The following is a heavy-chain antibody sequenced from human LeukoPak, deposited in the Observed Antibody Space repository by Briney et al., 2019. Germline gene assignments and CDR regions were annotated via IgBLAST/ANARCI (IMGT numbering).Heavy chain of an antibody. CDR3: ARAPGYSSSSPRYYYYGMDV. CDR1: GFTFSSYG. D-gene: IGHD6-6*01. CDR2: ISYDGSNK. V-gene: IGHV3-30*03. J-gene: IGHJ6*02. Sequence: PGGSLRLSCAASGFTFSSYGMHWVRQAPGKGLEWVAVISYDGSNKYYADSVKGRFTISRDNSKNTLYLQMNSLRAEDTAVYYCARAPGYSSSSPRYYYYGMDVWGQGTTVTVSS.